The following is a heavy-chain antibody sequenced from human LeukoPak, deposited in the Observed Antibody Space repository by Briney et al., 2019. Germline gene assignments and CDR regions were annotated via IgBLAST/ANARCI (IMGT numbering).Heavy chain of an antibody. CDR3: ARDRTVTTNGAFDI. CDR2: IYYSGST. Sequence: SETLSLTCTVSGGSISSSNYYWGWIRQPPGKGLEWIGSIYYSGSTYYNPSLKSRVTISVDTSKNQFSLKLSSVTAADTAVYYCARDRTVTTNGAFDIWGQGTMVTVSS. CDR1: GGSISSSNYY. V-gene: IGHV4-39*02. D-gene: IGHD4-17*01. J-gene: IGHJ3*02.